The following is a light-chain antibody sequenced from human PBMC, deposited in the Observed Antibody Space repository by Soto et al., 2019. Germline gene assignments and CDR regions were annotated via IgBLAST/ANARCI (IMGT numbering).Light chain of an antibody. J-gene: IGLJ1*01. CDR2: EDK. Sequence: NFILTQPRSVWESMGKTVIFSCTRIGCSIASYYVQWYQQRPGSAPTTVIYEDKQRPSGVPGRFSGSIDSSSNSASLTISGLKTEDEADYYCLSYDTIIFVFGSGTKVTVL. CDR1: GCSIASYY. CDR3: LSYDTIIFV. V-gene: IGLV6-57*04.